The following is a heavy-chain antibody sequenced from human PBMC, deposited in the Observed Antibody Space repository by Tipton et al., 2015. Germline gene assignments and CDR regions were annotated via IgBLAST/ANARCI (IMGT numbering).Heavy chain of an antibody. V-gene: IGHV4-39*01. D-gene: IGHD6-13*01. J-gene: IGHJ5*02. CDR2: LSYSGKT. CDR1: GGSISNSNYY. CDR3: ARSLFPETAGLENWFDP. Sequence: TLSLTCTVSGGSISNSNYYWGWIRQPPGKGLEWIGSLSYSGKTDYNPPLRSRVTISENTSKNQFSLRLSSVTAADTAVYYCARSLFPETAGLENWFDPWGQGTLVTVSS.